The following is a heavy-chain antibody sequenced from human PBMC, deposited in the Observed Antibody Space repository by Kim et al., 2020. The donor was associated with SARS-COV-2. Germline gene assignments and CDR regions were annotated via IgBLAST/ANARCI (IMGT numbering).Heavy chain of an antibody. J-gene: IGHJ4*02. CDR3: ASSRAYSRKLDY. CDR2: INHSGST. V-gene: IGHV4-34*01. D-gene: IGHD6-13*01. CDR1: GGSFSGYY. Sequence: SETLSLTCAVYGGSFSGYYWSWIRQPPGKGLEWIGEINHSGSTNYNPSLKSRVTISVDTSKNQFSLKLSSVTAADTAVYYCASSRAYSRKLDYWGQGTLVTVSS.